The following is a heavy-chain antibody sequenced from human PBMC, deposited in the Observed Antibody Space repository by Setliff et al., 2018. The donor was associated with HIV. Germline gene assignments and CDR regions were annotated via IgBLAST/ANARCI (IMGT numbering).Heavy chain of an antibody. CDR3: ATDQLLLGGSYSDY. CDR2: FDPEDGET. J-gene: IGHJ4*02. CDR1: GYTLTELS. Sequence: ASVKVSCKVSGYTLTELSMHWVRQAPGKGLEWMANFDPEDGETFYAQKFQGRLTMTEDASTDTAYMELSSLTSEDTAIYFCATDQLLLGGSYSDYWGQGTLVTVSS. V-gene: IGHV1-24*01. D-gene: IGHD1-26*01.